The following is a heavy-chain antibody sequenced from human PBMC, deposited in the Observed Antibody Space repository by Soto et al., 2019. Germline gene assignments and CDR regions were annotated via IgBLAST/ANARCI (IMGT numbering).Heavy chain of an antibody. V-gene: IGHV3-23*01. D-gene: IGHD3-10*01. CDR2: ISGSGGST. J-gene: IGHJ5*02. CDR1: GFTFSSYA. Sequence: GSLRLSCAASGFTFSSYAMSWVRQAPGKGLEWVSAISGSGGSTYYADSVKGRFTISRDNSKNTLYLQMNSLRAEDTAVYYCAKDELLWFGELSSGWFDPWGQGTLVTVSS. CDR3: AKDELLWFGELSSGWFDP.